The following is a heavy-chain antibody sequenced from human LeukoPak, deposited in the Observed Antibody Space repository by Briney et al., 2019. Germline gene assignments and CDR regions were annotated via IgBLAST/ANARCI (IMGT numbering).Heavy chain of an antibody. V-gene: IGHV3-73*01. CDR2: IRSKANSYAT. Sequence: GGPLRLSCAACGFIFSGSAMHGVRQASGKGLEWVGRIRSKANSYATAYAASVKGRFTISKDDSKNTAYLQMNSLKTEDTAVYYCKTGIRTDFAYWGRGTLATVS. CDR3: KTGIRTDFAY. J-gene: IGHJ4*02. CDR1: GFIFSGSA. D-gene: IGHD1-14*01.